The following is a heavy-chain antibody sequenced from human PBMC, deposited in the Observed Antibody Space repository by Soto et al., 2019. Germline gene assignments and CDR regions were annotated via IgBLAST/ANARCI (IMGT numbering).Heavy chain of an antibody. D-gene: IGHD5-12*01. CDR2: ISAYNGNR. Sequence: ASVKVSCKASGYTFSHYGIGWVRQAPGQGLEWMGWISAYNGNRHFAEGLRGRITMTTNTTTSTADMELRSLSSDDTAVYYCARYGDNIVATTPDYGMDVWGQGTTVTVSS. V-gene: IGHV1-18*01. CDR3: ARYGDNIVATTPDYGMDV. CDR1: GYTFSHYG. J-gene: IGHJ6*02.